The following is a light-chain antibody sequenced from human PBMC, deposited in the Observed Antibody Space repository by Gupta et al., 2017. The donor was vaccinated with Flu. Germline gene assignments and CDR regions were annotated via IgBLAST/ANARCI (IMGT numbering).Light chain of an antibody. CDR1: STIIGKNY. V-gene: IGLV1-51*02. CDR2: EIT. Sequence: SVFTQPSSVSAAPGQKVTIYCSGHSTIIGKNYVSWYQQLPGTAPKLLIYEITKRPSGIPDRFSGSKSGTSATLGITGLQTGEEADYYCGAWDSSLTVVFGGGTKLTVL. CDR3: GAWDSSLTVV. J-gene: IGLJ3*02.